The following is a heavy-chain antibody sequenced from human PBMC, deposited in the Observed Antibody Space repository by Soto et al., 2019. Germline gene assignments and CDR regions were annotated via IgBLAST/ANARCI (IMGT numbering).Heavy chain of an antibody. J-gene: IGHJ6*02. V-gene: IGHV6-1*01. CDR2: AYYRSQWYY. CDR3: TQQKGDSRTYNGMDV. D-gene: IGHD2-21*02. CDR1: GDSVSSNSAA. Sequence: QVQLQQSGPGLVKPSQTLSLTCAISGDSVSSNSAAWNWIRQSPSRGLEWLGRAYYRSQWYYDSAVFVRSRITVIPDTSKNQFSLQLSSVTPEDTAVYFCTQQKGDSRTYNGMDVWGQGTTVIVSS.